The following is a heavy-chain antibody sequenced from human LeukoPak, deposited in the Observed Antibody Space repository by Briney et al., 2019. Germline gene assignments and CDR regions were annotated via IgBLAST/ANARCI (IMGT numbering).Heavy chain of an antibody. CDR1: GYTFTGYY. J-gene: IGHJ4*02. Sequence: ASVKVSCKASGYTFTGYYMHWVRQAPGQGLEWMGWINPNSGDTNYAQKFQGRVTMTRDTSISTASMELSSLTSDDTAVYYCARDRDVDFDYWGQGTLVTVSS. CDR2: INPNSGDT. CDR3: ARDRDVDFDY. D-gene: IGHD2-21*02. V-gene: IGHV1-2*02.